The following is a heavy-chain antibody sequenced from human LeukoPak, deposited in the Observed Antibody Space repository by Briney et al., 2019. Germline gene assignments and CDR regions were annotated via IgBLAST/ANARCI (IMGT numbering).Heavy chain of an antibody. D-gene: IGHD3-3*01. CDR2: IYYSRST. CDR1: GVSIRSSSYY. V-gene: IGHV4-39*01. CDR3: ARHVTPTYYDFWSGYGD. Sequence: SETLSLTSTIHGVSIRSSSYYWGWIRQPPGKGLEWTGSIYYSRSTYYHPSIKSQHTKTQETSKNQVTLKLSSVTAADTAVYYCARHVTPTYYDFWSGYGDWGQGTLVTVPS. J-gene: IGHJ4*02.